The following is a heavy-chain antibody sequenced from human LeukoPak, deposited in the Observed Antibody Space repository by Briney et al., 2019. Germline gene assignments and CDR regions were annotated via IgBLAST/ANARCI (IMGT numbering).Heavy chain of an antibody. D-gene: IGHD1-26*01. CDR1: GFTFSSYW. V-gene: IGHV3-7*01. CDR2: IKQDGSEK. Sequence: GGSLRLSCAASGFTFSSYWMSWVRQAPGKGLEWVANIKQDGSEKYYVDSVKGRFTISRDSAKNSLYLQMNSLRAEDTAVYYCARGGSYWERNYYYYYMDVWGKGTTVTVSS. J-gene: IGHJ6*03. CDR3: ARGGSYWERNYYYYYMDV.